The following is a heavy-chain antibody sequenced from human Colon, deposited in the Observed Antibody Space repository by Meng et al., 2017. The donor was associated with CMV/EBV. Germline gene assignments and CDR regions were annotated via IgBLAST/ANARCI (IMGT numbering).Heavy chain of an antibody. CDR2: ISGSSGHI. Sequence: GESLKISCAASGFTFSYYSINWVRQAPGKGLEWVSSISGSSGHIYYADSVRGRFTVSRDNAKNSLYLQMNSLRADDTAVYYCARGGEMNHDYWGQGTLVTVSS. J-gene: IGHJ4*02. D-gene: IGHD1-14*01. CDR3: ARGGEMNHDY. V-gene: IGHV3-21*04. CDR1: GFTFSYYS.